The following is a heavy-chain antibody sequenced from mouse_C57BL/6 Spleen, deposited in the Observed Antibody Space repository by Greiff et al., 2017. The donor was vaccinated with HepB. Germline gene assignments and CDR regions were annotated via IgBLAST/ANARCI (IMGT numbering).Heavy chain of an antibody. CDR3: ARDDNGSSFYAMDY. D-gene: IGHD1-1*01. Sequence: VQLQQPGAELVKPGASVKLSCKASGYTFTSYWMHWVKQRPGQGLEWIGMIHPNSGSTNYNEKFKSKGTLPVDKSSSTAYMQLSSLTSEDSAVYYCARDDNGSSFYAMDYWGQGTSVTVSS. V-gene: IGHV1-64*01. CDR1: GYTFTSYW. CDR2: IHPNSGST. J-gene: IGHJ4*01.